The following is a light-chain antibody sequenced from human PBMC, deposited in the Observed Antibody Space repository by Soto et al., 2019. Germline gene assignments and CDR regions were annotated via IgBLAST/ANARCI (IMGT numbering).Light chain of an antibody. V-gene: IGKV1-12*01. CDR3: QQANAFPRT. J-gene: IGKJ1*01. Sequence: DIQMTQSPSSVSASVGDRVSITCRASQGIGSQLAWYQQKPGKAPKLLIHAASTLQRGVPSRFSGGGSGTDFTLTIRSLQSGDFATYYCQQANAFPRTFGQGTKVEIE. CDR1: QGIGSQ. CDR2: AAS.